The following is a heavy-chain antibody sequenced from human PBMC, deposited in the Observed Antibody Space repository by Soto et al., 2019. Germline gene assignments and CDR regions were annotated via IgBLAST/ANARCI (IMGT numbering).Heavy chain of an antibody. Sequence: SVKVSCKASGGTFSSYAISWVRQAPGQGLEWMGGIIPIFGTANYAQKFQGRVTITADESTSTAYMELSSLRSEDTAVYYCARGSGHYGVVAVARYVFDYWGQGTLVTVSS. CDR1: GGTFSSYA. D-gene: IGHD6-19*01. CDR3: ARGSGHYGVVAVARYVFDY. CDR2: IIPIFGTA. V-gene: IGHV1-69*13. J-gene: IGHJ4*02.